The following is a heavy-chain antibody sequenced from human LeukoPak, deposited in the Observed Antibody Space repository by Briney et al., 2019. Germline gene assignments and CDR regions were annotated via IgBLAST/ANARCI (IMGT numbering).Heavy chain of an antibody. CDR1: GGSFSDYY. D-gene: IGHD6-13*01. V-gene: IGHV4-34*01. CDR2: INHSGST. J-gene: IGHJ4*02. CDR3: ASHDSSSSNAIDF. Sequence: SETLSLTCAVYGGSFSDYYWSWIRQPPGEGLEWIGEINHSGSTNYNPSLKSRVTLSVDTSKNQFSLKLSSVTAADTAVYYCASHDSSSSNAIDFWGQGTLVTVSS.